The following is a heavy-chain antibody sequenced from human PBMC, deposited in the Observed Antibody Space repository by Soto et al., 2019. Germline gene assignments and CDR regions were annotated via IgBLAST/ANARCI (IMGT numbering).Heavy chain of an antibody. CDR1: GFTFSSYA. Sequence: GGSLRLSCAASGFTFSSYAMSWVRQAPGKGLEWVSAISGSGGSTYYADSVKGRFTISRDNSKNTLYLQMNSLRAEDTAVYYCAKDAPLTYYYGSDNRGDYFDYWGQGTLVTVSS. CDR2: ISGSGGST. V-gene: IGHV3-23*01. J-gene: IGHJ4*02. CDR3: AKDAPLTYYYGSDNRGDYFDY. D-gene: IGHD3-10*01.